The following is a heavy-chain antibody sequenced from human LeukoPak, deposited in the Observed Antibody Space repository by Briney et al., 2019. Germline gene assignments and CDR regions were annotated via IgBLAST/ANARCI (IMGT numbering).Heavy chain of an antibody. Sequence: QPGRSLRLSCAASGFTFDDYAMHWVRQAPGKGLEWVSGISWNSGSIGYADSVKGRFTISRDNAKNSLYLQMNSLGAEDTALYYCAKGSSHDYGDYVGYWGQGTLVTVSS. CDR2: ISWNSGSI. CDR3: AKGSSHDYGDYVGY. D-gene: IGHD4-17*01. J-gene: IGHJ4*02. CDR1: GFTFDDYA. V-gene: IGHV3-9*01.